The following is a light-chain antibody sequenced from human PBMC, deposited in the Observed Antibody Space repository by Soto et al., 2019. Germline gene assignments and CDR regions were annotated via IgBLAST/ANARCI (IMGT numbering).Light chain of an antibody. CDR1: SSDVGAYDY. J-gene: IGLJ3*02. CDR3: SSYTSISTWV. Sequence: QSALTQPASVSGSPGQSITISCTGTSSDVGAYDYVSWYQQHPGRAPKLIIYDANNRPSGVSNRFSGSKSGNTASLTISGLQAEDEADYFCSSYTSISTWVFGGGTKVTVL. V-gene: IGLV2-14*03. CDR2: DAN.